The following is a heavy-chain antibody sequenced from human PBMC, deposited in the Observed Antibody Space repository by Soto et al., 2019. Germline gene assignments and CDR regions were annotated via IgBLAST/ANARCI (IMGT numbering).Heavy chain of an antibody. Sequence: VASVKVSCKASGGTLSSYAISWVRQAPGQGLEWMGGIIPIFGTANYAQKFQGRVTITADKSTSTAYMELSSLRSEDTAVYYCARALAGTTRAYYYYYGMDVWGRGTTVTVSS. D-gene: IGHD1-1*01. CDR3: ARALAGTTRAYYYYYGMDV. CDR1: GGTLSSYA. J-gene: IGHJ6*02. CDR2: IIPIFGTA. V-gene: IGHV1-69*06.